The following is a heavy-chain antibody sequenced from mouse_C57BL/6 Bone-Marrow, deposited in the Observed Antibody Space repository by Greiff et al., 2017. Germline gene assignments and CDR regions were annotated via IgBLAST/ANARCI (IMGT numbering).Heavy chain of an antibody. V-gene: IGHV1-4*01. CDR1: GYTFTSYT. J-gene: IGHJ3*01. D-gene: IGHD3-3*01. CDR3: ARGPSFAY. CDR2: INPSSGYT. Sequence: QVQLQQSGAELARPGASVKMSCKASGYTFTSYTMPWVKQRPGQGLEWIGYINPSSGYTKYNQKFKDKATLTIDKSSSTAYMQLSSLTSEDSAVYYCARGPSFAYWGQGTLVTVSA.